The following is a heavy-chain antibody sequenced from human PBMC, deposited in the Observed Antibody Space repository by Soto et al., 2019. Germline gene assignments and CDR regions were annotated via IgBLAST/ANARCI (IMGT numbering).Heavy chain of an antibody. CDR2: IYYIGST. CDR1: GGSISSYY. J-gene: IGHJ4*02. Sequence: SETLSLTCTVSGGSISSYYWNWIRQPPGKGLEWIGYIYYIGSTYYNPSLKSRVTISVDTSKNQLSLKLSSVTAADTAVYYCARHASGTVIDYWGQGTLVTVPQ. V-gene: IGHV4-59*08. CDR3: ARHASGTVIDY. D-gene: IGHD1-26*01.